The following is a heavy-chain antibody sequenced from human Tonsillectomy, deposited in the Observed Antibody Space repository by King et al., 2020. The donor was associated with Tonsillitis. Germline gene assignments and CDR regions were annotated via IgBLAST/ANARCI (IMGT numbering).Heavy chain of an antibody. CDR3: ARPRYCSGGSCLPDY. V-gene: IGHV5-10-1*03. Sequence: ERQLVQSGAEVKKPGESLRISCKGSGYSFTSYWITWVRQMPGKGLEWMGRIDPSDSYTNYSPSFQGHVTISADKSISTAYLQWSSLKASDTAMYYCARPRYCSGGSCLPDYWGQGTLVTVSS. J-gene: IGHJ4*02. CDR2: IDPSDSYT. D-gene: IGHD2-15*01. CDR1: GYSFTSYW.